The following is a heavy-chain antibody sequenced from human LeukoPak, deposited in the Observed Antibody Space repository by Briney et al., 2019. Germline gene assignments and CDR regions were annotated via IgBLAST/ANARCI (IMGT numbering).Heavy chain of an antibody. Sequence: GGSLRLSCAASGFTFSSYTMSWVRQAPGKGLEWVSAISGSGGSTYYADSVKGRFTISRDNSKNTLYLQMNSLRAEDTAVYYCARHVGRLVAPYFDYWGQGTLVTVSS. J-gene: IGHJ4*02. CDR3: ARHVGRLVAPYFDY. CDR1: GFTFSSYT. V-gene: IGHV3-23*01. CDR2: ISGSGGST. D-gene: IGHD2-8*02.